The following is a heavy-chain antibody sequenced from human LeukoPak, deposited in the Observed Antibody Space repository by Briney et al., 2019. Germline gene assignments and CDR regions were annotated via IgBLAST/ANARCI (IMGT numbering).Heavy chain of an antibody. Sequence: GGSLRLSCAASGFTFSSYWMSWVRQAPGRGLEWVANIKQDGSEKYYVDSVKGRFTISRDNAKNSLYLQMNSLRAEDTAVYYCARGGGTAMVKFFDYWGQGTLVTVSS. CDR3: ARGGGTAMVKFFDY. J-gene: IGHJ4*02. V-gene: IGHV3-7*01. CDR2: IKQDGSEK. D-gene: IGHD5-18*01. CDR1: GFTFSSYW.